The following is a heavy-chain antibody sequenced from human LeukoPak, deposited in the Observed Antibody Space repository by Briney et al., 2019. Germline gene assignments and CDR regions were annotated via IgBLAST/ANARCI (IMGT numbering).Heavy chain of an antibody. Sequence: SETLSLTCTVSGGSISSYNWSWIRQPAGKGLEWIGRIYTSGSTNYNPSLKSRVTMSVDTSKNQFSLKLSSVTAADTAVYYCARGYQQLVGPYYYYGMDVWGQGTTVTVSS. D-gene: IGHD6-13*01. J-gene: IGHJ6*02. CDR2: IYTSGST. CDR1: GGSISSYN. CDR3: ARGYQQLVGPYYYYGMDV. V-gene: IGHV4-4*07.